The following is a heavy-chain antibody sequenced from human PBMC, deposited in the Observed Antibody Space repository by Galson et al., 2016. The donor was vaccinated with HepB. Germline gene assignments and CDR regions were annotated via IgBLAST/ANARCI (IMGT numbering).Heavy chain of an antibody. Sequence: SETLSLTCTVTGGSITSSNYYWGWIRQPPGKGLEWIASIYYSGTTYYNPSLRSRVIISLDTSKTQFSLRLTSVTAADTAVYFCARQGRNWNDYYFAFWGQGTLVTVPS. CDR3: ARQGRNWNDYYFAF. D-gene: IGHD1-1*01. J-gene: IGHJ4*02. CDR2: IYYSGTT. CDR1: GGSITSSNYY. V-gene: IGHV4-39*01.